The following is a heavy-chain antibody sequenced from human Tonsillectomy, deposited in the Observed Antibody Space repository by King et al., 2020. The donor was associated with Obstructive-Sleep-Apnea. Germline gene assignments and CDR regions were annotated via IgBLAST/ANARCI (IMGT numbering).Heavy chain of an antibody. CDR2: MNPNSGNT. CDR1: GYNFTRFE. J-gene: IGHJ4*02. CDR3: ARGTRAFGS. Sequence: QLVQSGAEVKKPGASVKVSCKASGYNFTRFEIDWVRQATGQGLEWRGWMNPNSGNTGYAQKFQGRVTMTRNTSISTAYMELSSLRSDDTAVYYCARGTRAFGSWGQGTLVTVSS. V-gene: IGHV1-8*01.